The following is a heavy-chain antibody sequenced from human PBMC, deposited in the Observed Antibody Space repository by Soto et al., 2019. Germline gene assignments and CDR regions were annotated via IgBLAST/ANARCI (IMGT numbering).Heavy chain of an antibody. V-gene: IGHV3-7*03. Sequence: GGSLRLSCAASGFTSSSYWMSWVRQAPGKGLEWVANMKQDGSEKYYVDSVKGRFTISRDNAKNSLYLQMNSLRAEDTAVYYCARDRSLLSGYYDGMDVWGQGTTVTVSS. D-gene: IGHD3-22*01. CDR2: MKQDGSEK. CDR1: GFTSSSYW. J-gene: IGHJ6*02. CDR3: ARDRSLLSGYYDGMDV.